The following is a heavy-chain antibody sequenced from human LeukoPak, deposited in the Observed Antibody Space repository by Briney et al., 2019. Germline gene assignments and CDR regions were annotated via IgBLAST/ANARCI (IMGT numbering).Heavy chain of an antibody. CDR1: GFTFSSYS. V-gene: IGHV3-21*01. CDR3: ARGPGTIFGVVIAKYNWFDP. D-gene: IGHD3-3*01. CDR2: ISSSSSYI. J-gene: IGHJ5*02. Sequence: PGGSLRLSCAASGFTFSSYSMNWVRQAPGKGLEWVSSISSSSSYIYYADSVKGRFTISRDNAKNSLYLQMNSLRAEDTAVYYCARGPGTIFGVVIAKYNWFDPWGQGTLVTVSS.